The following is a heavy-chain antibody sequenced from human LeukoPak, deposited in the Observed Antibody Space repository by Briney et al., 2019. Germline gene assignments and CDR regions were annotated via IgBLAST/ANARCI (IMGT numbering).Heavy chain of an antibody. Sequence: SETLSLTCTVSGGSISSSSYYWGWIRQPPGKGLEWIGSIYYSGSTYYNPSLKSRVTISVDTSKNQFSLKLSSVTAADTAVYYCARRVVVVNHDWYFDLWGRGTLVTVSS. CDR3: ARRVVVVNHDWYFDL. CDR2: IYYSGST. V-gene: IGHV4-39*01. D-gene: IGHD3-22*01. J-gene: IGHJ2*01. CDR1: GGSISSSSYY.